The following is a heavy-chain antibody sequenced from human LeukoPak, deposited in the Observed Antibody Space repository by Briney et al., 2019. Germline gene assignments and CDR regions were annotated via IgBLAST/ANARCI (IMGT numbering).Heavy chain of an antibody. V-gene: IGHV1-2*02. J-gene: IGHJ4*02. CDR3: ASPLGYCSSTSCYDDY. CDR2: INPNSGGT. CDR1: GYTFTGYY. D-gene: IGHD2-2*01. Sequence: ASVKVSCKASGYTFTGYYMHWVRQAPGQGLEWMGWINPNSGGTNYAQKIQGRVTMTRDTSISTAYMELSRLRSDDTAVYYCASPLGYCSSTSCYDDYWGQGTLVTVSS.